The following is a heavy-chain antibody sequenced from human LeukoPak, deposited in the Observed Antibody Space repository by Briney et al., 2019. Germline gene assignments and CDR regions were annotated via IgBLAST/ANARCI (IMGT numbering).Heavy chain of an antibody. CDR2: ISGSGGTA. Sequence: GGSLRLSCAASGFTFSSYAMAWVRQAPGKGLEWVSSISGSGGTAHYADSVKGRFTISRDNSKNTVYVQMNTLRVEDTAAYYCAKESGSYDVWGQGTTVTVSS. V-gene: IGHV3-23*01. CDR1: GFTFSSYA. CDR3: AKESGSYDV. D-gene: IGHD3-10*01. J-gene: IGHJ6*02.